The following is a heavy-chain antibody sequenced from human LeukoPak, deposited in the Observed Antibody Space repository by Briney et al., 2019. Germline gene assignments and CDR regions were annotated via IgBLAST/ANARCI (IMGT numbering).Heavy chain of an antibody. V-gene: IGHV1-2*02. D-gene: IGHD6-6*01. CDR1: GGTFSSYA. Sequence: ASVKVSCKASGGTFSSYAISWVRQAPGQGLEWMGWINPNSGGTNYAQKFQGRVTMTRDTSISTAYMELSRLRSDDTAVYYCARERIAARPFDYWGQGTLVTVSS. J-gene: IGHJ4*02. CDR3: ARERIAARPFDY. CDR2: INPNSGGT.